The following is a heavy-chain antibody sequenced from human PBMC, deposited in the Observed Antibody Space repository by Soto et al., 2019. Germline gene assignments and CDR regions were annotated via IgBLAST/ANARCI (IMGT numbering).Heavy chain of an antibody. CDR3: ARVDILTVYGCREG. V-gene: IGHV4-30-4*01. J-gene: IGHJ6*01. CDR2: IYYSGST. D-gene: IGHD3-9*01. CDR1: RGSIRNRNHY. Sequence: SQTRSLPCTVSRGSIRNRNHYWSRIRQPPGKGLEWIGYIYYSGSTYYSPSLKSRVTISVDTSKNQFSLKLNSVTAADTAVYYCARVDILTVYGCREGWGQGTTVTVSS.